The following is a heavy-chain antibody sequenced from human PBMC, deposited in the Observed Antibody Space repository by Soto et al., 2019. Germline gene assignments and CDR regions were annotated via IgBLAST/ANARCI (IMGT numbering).Heavy chain of an antibody. J-gene: IGHJ4*02. CDR2: INSDGSFT. Sequence: EVQLVESGGGLVEPGGSLRLSCAASGFNISSYWINWVRQVPGKGLVWVSCINSDGSFTRYADYVKGRFTISRDNAKNTMYLQMNSLRADDTAVYYGARVGGGPGNFDYWGQGTLVTVSS. D-gene: IGHD3-10*01. CDR1: GFNISSYW. V-gene: IGHV3-74*02. CDR3: ARVGGGPGNFDY.